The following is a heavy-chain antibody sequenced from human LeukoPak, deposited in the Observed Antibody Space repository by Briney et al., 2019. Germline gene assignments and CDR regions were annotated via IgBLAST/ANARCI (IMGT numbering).Heavy chain of an antibody. D-gene: IGHD3-16*01. V-gene: IGHV3-23*01. Sequence: GGSLRLSCAASGFTFSNYAMSWVRQAPGKGLEWVSGISPSGGITYYTDSVKGRFTISRDNSKNTQSLQMNSLRAEDTAVYYCAKDDDWGRYKHWGQGTLVTVS. J-gene: IGHJ1*01. CDR1: GFTFSNYA. CDR3: AKDDDWGRYKH. CDR2: ISPSGGIT.